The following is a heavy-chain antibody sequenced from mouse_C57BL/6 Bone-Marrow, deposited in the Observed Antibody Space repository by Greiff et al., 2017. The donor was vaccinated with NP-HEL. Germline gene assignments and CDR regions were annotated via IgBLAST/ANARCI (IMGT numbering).Heavy chain of an antibody. CDR2: IYPGDGDT. V-gene: IGHV1-82*01. D-gene: IGHD2-5*01. CDR1: GYAFSSSW. J-gene: IGHJ2*01. CDR3: AKFYSNYAHFDY. Sequence: QVQLQQSGPELVKPGASVKISCKASGYAFSSSWMNWVKQRPGKGLEWIGRIYPGDGDTNYNGKFKGKATLTADKSSSTAYMQLSSLTSEDSAVYFCAKFYSNYAHFDYWGQGTTLTVSS.